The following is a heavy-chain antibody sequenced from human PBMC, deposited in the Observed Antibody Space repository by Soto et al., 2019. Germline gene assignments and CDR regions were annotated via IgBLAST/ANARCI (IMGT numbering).Heavy chain of an antibody. Sequence: HVQLVQSGTEVKKPGASVKVSCRGSGYTFTSYGVSWVRQAPGQGLEWMGWINAENGQTDVAQRLKGRLTMTTDASTRTADLELTSLTFDDTAVYYCARDLGVDMVTTSSGPVAGSREYWGQGTLVTVSS. J-gene: IGHJ4*02. D-gene: IGHD5-12*01. CDR1: GYTFTSYG. CDR2: INAENGQT. CDR3: ARDLGVDMVTTSSGPVAGSREY. V-gene: IGHV1-18*01.